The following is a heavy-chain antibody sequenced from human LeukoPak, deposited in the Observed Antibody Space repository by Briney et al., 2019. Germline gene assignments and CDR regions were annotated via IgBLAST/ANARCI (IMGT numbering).Heavy chain of an antibody. V-gene: IGHV3-30-3*01. J-gene: IGHJ4*02. CDR2: ISYDGSNK. CDR3: ASDSPGYDSGSYFAY. D-gene: IGHD2-15*01. CDR1: GFTFSSYA. Sequence: PGGSLRLSCAASGFTFSSYAMHWVRQAPGKGLEWVAVISYDGSNKYYADSVKGRFTISRDNSKNTLYLQMNSLRAEDTAVYYCASDSPGYDSGSYFAYWGQGTLVTVSS.